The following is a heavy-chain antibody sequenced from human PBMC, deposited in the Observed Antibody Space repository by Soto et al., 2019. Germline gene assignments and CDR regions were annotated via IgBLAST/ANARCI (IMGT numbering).Heavy chain of an antibody. CDR1: GYTFTGYY. J-gene: IGHJ6*02. V-gene: IGHV1-2*02. CDR3: ARDQSANDIVTGYPNTPYYYYGMDV. CDR2: INPNSGGT. D-gene: IGHD3-9*01. Sequence: GASVKVSCKASGYTFTGYYMHWVRQAPGQGLEWMGWINPNSGGTNYAQKFQGRVTMTRDTSISTAYMELSRLRSDDTAVYYCARDQSANDIVTGYPNTPYYYYGMDVWGQGTTVTVSS.